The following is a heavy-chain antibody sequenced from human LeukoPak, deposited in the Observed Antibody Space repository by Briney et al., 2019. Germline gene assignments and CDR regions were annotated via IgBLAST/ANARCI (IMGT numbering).Heavy chain of an antibody. Sequence: KSSETLSLTCTVSGASISSDYWSWIRQPPGKGLEWIGYIHYSGSTNYNPSLKSRVTISVDTSNNQFSLQLNSVTPEHTAVYYCARGVVVVPAAATHFDYWGQGTLVTVSS. CDR3: ARGVVVVPAAATHFDY. D-gene: IGHD2-2*01. J-gene: IGHJ4*02. CDR2: IHYSGST. V-gene: IGHV4-59*12. CDR1: GASISSDY.